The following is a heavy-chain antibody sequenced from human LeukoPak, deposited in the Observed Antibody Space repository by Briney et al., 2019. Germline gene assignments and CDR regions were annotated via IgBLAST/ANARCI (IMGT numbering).Heavy chain of an antibody. J-gene: IGHJ5*02. V-gene: IGHV4-59*01. CDR2: IYYSGST. Sequence: SETLSLTCAVSGGSISSYYWSWIRQPPGKGLEWIGYIYYSGSTNYNPSLKSRVTISVDTSNNQFSLKLSSVTAADTAVYYCARVGRYCSGGSCYSLINWFDPWGQGTLVTVSS. D-gene: IGHD2-15*01. CDR3: ARVGRYCSGGSCYSLINWFDP. CDR1: GGSISSYY.